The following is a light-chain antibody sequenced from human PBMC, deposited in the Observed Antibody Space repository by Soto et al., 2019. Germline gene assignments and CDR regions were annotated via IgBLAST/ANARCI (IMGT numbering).Light chain of an antibody. V-gene: IGKV3-11*01. CDR3: QQRSNWPWT. J-gene: IGKJ1*01. Sequence: IVMTQSPPTLSVSPGERVTLSCWASQRIYTNLAWYQHTPGQAPRLLIHGASSRATGIPDRFSGSGSGTDYTLTITNLEPEDFAIYYCQQRSNWPWTFGQGAKVDIK. CDR2: GAS. CDR1: QRIYTN.